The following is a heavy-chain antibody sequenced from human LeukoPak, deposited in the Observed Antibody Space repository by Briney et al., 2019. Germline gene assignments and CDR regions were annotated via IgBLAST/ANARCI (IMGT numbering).Heavy chain of an antibody. D-gene: IGHD6-13*01. CDR3: AKTSVQIAAAGLNAFDI. V-gene: IGHV4-59*12. CDR2: IYYSGST. Sequence: NPSETLSLTCTVSGGSISSYYWSWIRQPPGKGLEWIGYIYYSGSTYYNPSLKSRVTISVDTSKNQFSLKLSSVTAADTAVYYCAKTSVQIAAAGLNAFDIWGQGTMVTVSS. CDR1: GGSISSYY. J-gene: IGHJ3*02.